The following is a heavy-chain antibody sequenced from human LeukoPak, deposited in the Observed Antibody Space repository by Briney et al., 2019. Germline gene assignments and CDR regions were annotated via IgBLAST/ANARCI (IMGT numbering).Heavy chain of an antibody. CDR1: GGSSSSSNYY. V-gene: IGHV4-39*01. Sequence: SETLSLTCTVSGGSSSSSNYYWGWIRQPPGKGLEWIGSIYYSGSTYYNPSLKSRVTISVDTSKNQFSLKLSSVTAADTAVYYCARQRKGTVGATSLDYWGQGTLVTVSS. D-gene: IGHD1-26*01. CDR2: IYYSGST. CDR3: ARQRKGTVGATSLDY. J-gene: IGHJ4*02.